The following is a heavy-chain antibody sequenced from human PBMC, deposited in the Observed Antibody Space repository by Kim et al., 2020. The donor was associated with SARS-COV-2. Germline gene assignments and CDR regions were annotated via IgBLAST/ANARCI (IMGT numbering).Heavy chain of an antibody. CDR2: IGTAGET. CDR1: GFSFSTYD. CDR3: TRDLKTLGLDP. J-gene: IGHJ5*02. V-gene: IGHV3-13*04. D-gene: IGHD3-10*01. Sequence: GGSLRLFCTASGFSFSTYDMQWVHQTTGKGLEWVSTIGTAGETYYAGSVKGRFTISRENAENSFYLQMNRLRAGDTAVYYCTRDLKTLGLDPWGQGTLV.